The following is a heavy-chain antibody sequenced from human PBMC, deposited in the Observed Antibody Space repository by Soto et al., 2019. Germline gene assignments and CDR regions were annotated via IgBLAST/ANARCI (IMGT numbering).Heavy chain of an antibody. V-gene: IGHV1-2*04. Sequence: ASVKVSCKASGYTFTGYYMHWVRQAPGQGLEWMGWINPNSGGTNYAQKFQGWVTMTRDTSISTAYMELSRLRSDDTAVYYCARGASSSSGHVDYWGQGTLVTVSS. CDR1: GYTFTGYY. J-gene: IGHJ4*02. CDR2: INPNSGGT. CDR3: ARGASSSSGHVDY. D-gene: IGHD6-6*01.